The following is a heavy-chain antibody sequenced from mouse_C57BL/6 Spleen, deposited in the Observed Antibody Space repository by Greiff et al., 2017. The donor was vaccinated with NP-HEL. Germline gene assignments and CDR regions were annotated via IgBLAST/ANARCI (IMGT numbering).Heavy chain of an antibody. Sequence: EVQLQQSGPELVKPGASVKMSCKASGYTFTDYNMHWVKQSHGKSLEWIGYINPNNGGTSYNQKFKGKATLTVNKSSSTAYMELRSLTSEDSAVYYCAREWEIYYYGGAWFAYWGQGTLVTVSA. CDR1: GYTFTDYN. CDR2: INPNNGGT. D-gene: IGHD1-1*01. J-gene: IGHJ3*01. CDR3: AREWEIYYYGGAWFAY. V-gene: IGHV1-22*01.